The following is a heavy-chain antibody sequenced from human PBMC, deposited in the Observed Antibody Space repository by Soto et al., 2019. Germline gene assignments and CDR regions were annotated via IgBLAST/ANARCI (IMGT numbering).Heavy chain of an antibody. CDR3: ASLYSSDLDV. J-gene: IGHJ6*02. V-gene: IGHV6-1*01. Sequence: SQTLSHTCSISGDSLSRNSDAWKWLRQSPSRGLEWLGRTYYRSKWYNDYAVSVKSRITINPDTSKNQFSLQLNSVTPEDTAVYYCASLYSSDLDVWGQGTTVTVSS. D-gene: IGHD6-19*01. CDR1: GDSLSRNSDA. CDR2: TYYRSKWYN.